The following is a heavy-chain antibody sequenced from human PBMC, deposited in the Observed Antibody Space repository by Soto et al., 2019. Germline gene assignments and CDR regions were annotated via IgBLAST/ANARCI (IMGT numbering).Heavy chain of an antibody. CDR1: GGSISSSSYY. J-gene: IGHJ6*02. CDR2: IYYSGST. CDR3: ASPLTPDSIAAAGPFYYYGMDV. V-gene: IGHV4-39*01. D-gene: IGHD6-13*01. Sequence: SETLSLTCTVSGGSISSSSYYWGWIRQPPGKGLEWIGSIYYSGSTYYNPSLKSRVTISVDTSKNQFSLKLISVTAADTAVYYCASPLTPDSIAAAGPFYYYGMDVWGQGTTVTVSS.